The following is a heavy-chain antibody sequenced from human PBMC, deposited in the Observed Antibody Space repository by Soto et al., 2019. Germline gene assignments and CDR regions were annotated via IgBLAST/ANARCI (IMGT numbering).Heavy chain of an antibody. CDR2: ISWNSDII. V-gene: IGHV3-9*01. CDR1: GFTFDDYA. J-gene: IGHJ4*02. Sequence: PGGSLRLSCAASGFTFDDYAMHWVRQVPGKGLEWVSGISWNSDIIAYADSVKGRFTISRDNAKNSLYLQMNSLRAEDTALYYCAKDGQLRSYFFDWWGQGTLVTVSS. CDR3: AKDGQLRSYFFDW. D-gene: IGHD3-10*01.